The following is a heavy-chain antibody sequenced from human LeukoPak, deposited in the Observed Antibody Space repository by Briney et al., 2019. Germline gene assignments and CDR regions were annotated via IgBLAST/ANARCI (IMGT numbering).Heavy chain of an antibody. CDR3: ASETVGAFDY. CDR1: GYTPTTYG. D-gene: IGHD1-26*01. Sequence: ASVKVSCKASGYTPTTYGISWVRQAPGQGLEWMAWISTYRGDTNLAQKFQGRVTTTRDTLTNTAFMELRSLRSDDTAVYYCASETVGAFDYWGQGTLVTVSS. V-gene: IGHV1-18*01. J-gene: IGHJ4*02. CDR2: ISTYRGDT.